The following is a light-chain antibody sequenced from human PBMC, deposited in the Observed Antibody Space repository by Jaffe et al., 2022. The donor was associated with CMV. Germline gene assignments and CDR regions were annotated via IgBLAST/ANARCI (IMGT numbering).Light chain of an antibody. Sequence: IQLTQSPSSLSASVGDRVTITCRASHDITNYLAWYQQEPGKAPKLLIYAASTLQSGVPSRFSGSGYGSDFTLTISSLQPEDFATYYCQELNTFPLTFGGGTKVDFK. J-gene: IGKJ4*01. CDR3: QELNTFPLT. CDR2: AAS. CDR1: HDITNY. V-gene: IGKV1-9*01.